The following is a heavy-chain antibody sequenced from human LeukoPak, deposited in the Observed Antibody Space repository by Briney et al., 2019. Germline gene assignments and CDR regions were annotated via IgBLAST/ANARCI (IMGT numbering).Heavy chain of an antibody. CDR1: GGTCSSYA. V-gene: IGHV1-69*05. Sequence: GASVKVSCKASGGTCSSYAISWVRQAPGQGLEWMGGIIPIFGTANYAQKFQGRVTITTDESTSTAYMELSSLRSEDTAVYYCARIYCGGDCYGEDAFDIWGQGTMVTVSS. D-gene: IGHD2-21*02. CDR3: ARIYCGGDCYGEDAFDI. J-gene: IGHJ3*02. CDR2: IIPIFGTA.